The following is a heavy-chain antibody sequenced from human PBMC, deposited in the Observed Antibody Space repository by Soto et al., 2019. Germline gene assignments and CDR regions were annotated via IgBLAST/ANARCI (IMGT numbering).Heavy chain of an antibody. D-gene: IGHD5-18*01. CDR1: GLTLSDYY. V-gene: IGHV3-11*06. J-gene: IGHJ4*02. CDR2: ISFSSSYT. CDR3: ARDGYGFGKGYYLDH. Sequence: QVQLVESGGGLVKPGGSLRLSCAASGLTLSDYYMTWIRQAPGKGLEWVSEISFSSSYTNYADSVKGRFTISRDNAKNSLYLQMNSLRAEDTAVYYCARDGYGFGKGYYLDHWGQGTLVTVSS.